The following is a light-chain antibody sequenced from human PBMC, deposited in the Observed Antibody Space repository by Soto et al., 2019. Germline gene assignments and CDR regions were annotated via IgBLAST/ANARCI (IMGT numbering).Light chain of an antibody. CDR1: RSFASSY. Sequence: EIVLTQSPGTLSLSPGERATLSCRASRSFASSYLAWYQQRPGQAPRLLIYAASNRATGIPDRFSGSGSGTDFTLTINRLEAEYSAVYYCQQYGASPPYTFGQGTKVEIK. J-gene: IGKJ2*01. CDR3: QQYGASPPYT. CDR2: AAS. V-gene: IGKV3-20*01.